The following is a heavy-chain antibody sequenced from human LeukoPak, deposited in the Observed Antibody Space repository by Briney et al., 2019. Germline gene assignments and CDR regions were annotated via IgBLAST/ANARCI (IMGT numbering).Heavy chain of an antibody. CDR2: ISTSNGDT. V-gene: IGHV1-18*01. CDR3: ARDPCHRLGPPLDL. D-gene: IGHD6-19*01. Sequence: GATVKVSCKASGYTFFSSDITWVRQAPGQGLEWIGRISTSNGDTNYAAKLQGRVTMTTDTSTSTVYMELGSLTFDDTAVYFCARDPCHRLGPPLDLWGQGTLVTVSS. CDR1: GYTFFSSD. J-gene: IGHJ5*02.